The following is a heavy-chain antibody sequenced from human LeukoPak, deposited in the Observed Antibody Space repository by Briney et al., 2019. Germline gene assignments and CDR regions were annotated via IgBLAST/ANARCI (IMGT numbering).Heavy chain of an antibody. D-gene: IGHD2-2*01. CDR1: GDSVSSNSVT. CDR3: ARRLTQYDCFDP. CDR2: TYYRSTWYN. V-gene: IGHV6-1*01. J-gene: IGHJ5*02. Sequence: SQTLSLTCAISGDSVSSNSVTWNWIRQSPSRGLEWLGRTYYRSTWYNDYAVSVRGRITVNPDTSKNQFSLHLNSVTPEDTAVYYCARRLTQYDCFDPWGQGILVTVSS.